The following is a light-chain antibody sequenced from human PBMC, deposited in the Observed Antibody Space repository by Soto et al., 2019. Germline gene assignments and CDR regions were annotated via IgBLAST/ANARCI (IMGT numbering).Light chain of an antibody. CDR2: STS. V-gene: IGKV3-20*01. CDR1: QSVSSSY. Sequence: EIVLTQSPGTLSLSPGERATLSCRASQSVSSSYLAWYQQKPGQAPRLLIYSTSTRATDIPDRFSGSESGTEFTLTISRLEPEDFAVYYCQYFGNSPPMYTFGQGTKVDIK. CDR3: QYFGNSPPMYT. J-gene: IGKJ2*01.